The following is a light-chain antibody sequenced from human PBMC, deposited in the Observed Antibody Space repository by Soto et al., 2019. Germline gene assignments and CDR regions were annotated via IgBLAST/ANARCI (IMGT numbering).Light chain of an antibody. CDR2: EVS. Sequence: QSALTQPPSVSGSPGQSVTISCTGTSSDVGSYNRVSWYQQPPGTAPKLMIYEVSNRPSGVPDRFSGSKSGNTASLTISGLQAEDEADYYCSSYTSSSTWVFGTGTKVTVL. V-gene: IGLV2-18*02. CDR1: SSDVGSYNR. CDR3: SSYTSSSTWV. J-gene: IGLJ1*01.